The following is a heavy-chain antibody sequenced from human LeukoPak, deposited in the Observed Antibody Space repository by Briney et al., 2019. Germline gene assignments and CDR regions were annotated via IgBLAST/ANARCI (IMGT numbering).Heavy chain of an antibody. CDR1: GFTFDDYA. Sequence: GRSLRLSCAASGFTFDDYAMHWLRQAPGKDLEGVGGISWNSGNIGYADSVNGRFTIYRDNAKNPLYLQMNSLRAEDTALYYCAKEDRRGRDFDYWGQGTLVTVSS. V-gene: IGHV3-9*01. CDR3: AKEDRRGRDFDY. CDR2: ISWNSGNI. D-gene: IGHD3-16*01. J-gene: IGHJ4*02.